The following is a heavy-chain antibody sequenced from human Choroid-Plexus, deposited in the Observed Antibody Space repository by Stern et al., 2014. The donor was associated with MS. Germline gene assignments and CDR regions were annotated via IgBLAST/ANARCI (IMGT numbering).Heavy chain of an antibody. CDR2: VSYDGSNK. CDR1: GFTLGSCA. D-gene: IGHD2/OR15-2a*01. CDR3: AKDRQYLTYFFDH. J-gene: IGHJ5*02. V-gene: IGHV3-30*18. Sequence: VQLVESGGGVVQPGRPLRLSCVASGFTLGSCAMHWVRQAPGKGLEWVAGVSYDGSNKYYADSVKGRFNISRDNSQNPLYMQMSSLRPEDTAVYFCAKDRQYLTYFFDHWGQGSLVTVSS.